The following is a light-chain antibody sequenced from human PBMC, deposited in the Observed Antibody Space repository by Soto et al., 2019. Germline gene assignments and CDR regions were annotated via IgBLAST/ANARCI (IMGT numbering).Light chain of an antibody. J-gene: IGLJ1*01. CDR2: HVS. Sequence: QSVLTEPRSVSGSPGQSVTISCTGTSSDIGAYNYVSWYQQHPGKAPKLMIYHVSKRPSGVPDRFSGSKSGNAASLTISGLQAEDEADYYCCTDAGTYKVFGTGTKVNVL. CDR3: CTDAGTYKV. CDR1: SSDIGAYNY. V-gene: IGLV2-11*01.